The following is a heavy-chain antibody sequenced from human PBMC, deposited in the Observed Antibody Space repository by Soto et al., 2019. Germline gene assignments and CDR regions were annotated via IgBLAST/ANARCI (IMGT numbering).Heavy chain of an antibody. Sequence: QVQLVQSEAEVKKPGSSVKVSCKASGDTDTNYVISWVRQAPGQGLEWMGGIFPKFGTTYSAQKLQDRLTITADESTSTVYMQLSSLRLDDTAVYYCEAEMTFGKLSVVWGQGTTVTVSS. CDR2: IFPKFGTT. J-gene: IGHJ6*02. D-gene: IGHD3-16*02. CDR3: EAEMTFGKLSVV. CDR1: GDTDTNYV. V-gene: IGHV1-69*01.